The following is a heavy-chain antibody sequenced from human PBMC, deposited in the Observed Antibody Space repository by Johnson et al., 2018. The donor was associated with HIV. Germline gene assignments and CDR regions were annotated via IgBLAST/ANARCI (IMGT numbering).Heavy chain of an antibody. CDR3: ARDLRLVYDAFDI. Sequence: MQLVESGGGLVQPGGSLRLSCAASGFTFRSYWMSWVRQAPGKGLEWVANIKHDGSEKYYGDSVKGRLTSSRDNVKNSLDMQMNSLRAEDTAVYYCARDLRLVYDAFDIWGQGTMVTVSS. J-gene: IGHJ3*02. CDR2: IKHDGSEK. V-gene: IGHV3-7*01. D-gene: IGHD6-19*01. CDR1: GFTFRSYW.